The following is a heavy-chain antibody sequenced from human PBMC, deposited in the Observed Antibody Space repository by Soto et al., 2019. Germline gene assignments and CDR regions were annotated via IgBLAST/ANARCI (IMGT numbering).Heavy chain of an antibody. J-gene: IGHJ4*02. CDR2: IFHSGGT. CDR1: GGSIRRYY. CDR3: ARASIFGVVLFDY. V-gene: IGHV4-59*01. Sequence: SETLSLTCTVSGGSIRRYYWSWIRHPPGKGLEWIGYIFHSGGTNYNPSLKSRVTISVDTSKNQFSLNLSSVTAADAAVYYCARASIFGVVLFDYWGQGSLVTVSS. D-gene: IGHD3-3*01.